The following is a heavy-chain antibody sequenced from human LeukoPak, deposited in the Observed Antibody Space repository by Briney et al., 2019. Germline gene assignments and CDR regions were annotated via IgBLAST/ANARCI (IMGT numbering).Heavy chain of an antibody. J-gene: IGHJ4*02. Sequence: GGSLRLSCAASGFTFRSYAMNWVRQARGKGREWGSFISGSGDTTYYADSVKGRFTISRDNSKNRLYVQMNSVRAEDRAVYYCAKSRGESRGASNYWGQGTLVTVSS. CDR1: GFTFRSYA. D-gene: IGHD1-26*01. CDR3: AKSRGESRGASNY. V-gene: IGHV3-23*01. CDR2: ISGSGDTT.